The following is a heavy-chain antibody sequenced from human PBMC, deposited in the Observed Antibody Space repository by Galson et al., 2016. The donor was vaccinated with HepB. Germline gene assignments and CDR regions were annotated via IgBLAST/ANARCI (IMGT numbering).Heavy chain of an antibody. CDR3: AGGAHRIAYFDY. J-gene: IGHJ4*02. D-gene: IGHD1-14*01. CDR2: ISYDGSNK. CDR1: GFTFSSFT. Sequence: SLRLSCAASGFTFSSFTMHWVRQAPGKGLEWVAVISYDGSNKYYADSVKGRFTISRDISKNTLYLQMNSLRAEDTAVYYCAGGAHRIAYFDYWGQGTLVTVSS. V-gene: IGHV3-30-3*01.